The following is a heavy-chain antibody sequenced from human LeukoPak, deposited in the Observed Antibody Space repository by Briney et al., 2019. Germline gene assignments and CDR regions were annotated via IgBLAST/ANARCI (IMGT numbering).Heavy chain of an antibody. V-gene: IGHV3-9*03. CDR1: GFTFDDYA. CDR2: IRWNSGSI. D-gene: IGHD6-19*01. J-gene: IGHJ4*02. Sequence: PGGSLRLSCAASGFTFDDYAMHWVRQAPGKGLEWVSGIRWNSGSIGYADSVKGRFTISRDNAKNSLYLQMNSLRAEDMALYYCAKGQYSSGWYVFDYWGQGALVTVSS. CDR3: AKGQYSSGWYVFDY.